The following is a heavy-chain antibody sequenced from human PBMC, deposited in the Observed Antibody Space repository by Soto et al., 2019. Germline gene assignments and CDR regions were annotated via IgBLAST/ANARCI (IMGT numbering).Heavy chain of an antibody. J-gene: IGHJ4*02. CDR3: AYKPRLLDS. V-gene: IGHV3-7*01. CDR2: ISSDGRET. D-gene: IGHD6-6*01. CDR1: GFTFSISW. Sequence: QPGGSLRLSCAASGFTFSISWMNWVRQAPGRGLEWVAYISSDGRETNYVDSVRGRFTISRDNAKNSLFLQMNSLRAEDTAVYYCAYKPRLLDSWGQGTLVTVSS.